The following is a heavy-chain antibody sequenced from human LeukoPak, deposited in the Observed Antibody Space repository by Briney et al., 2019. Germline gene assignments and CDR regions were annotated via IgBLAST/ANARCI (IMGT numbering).Heavy chain of an antibody. CDR2: IKQDGSEK. V-gene: IGHV3-7*01. Sequence: GGSLRLSWAASGFTFSSYWMSWVRKAPGKGLEWVANIKQDGSEKYYVDSVKGRFTISRDNAKNSLYPQMNSLRAEDTAVYYCARDSYNYFDYWGQGTLVTVSS. CDR3: ARDSYNYFDY. D-gene: IGHD4-11*01. J-gene: IGHJ4*02. CDR1: GFTFSSYW.